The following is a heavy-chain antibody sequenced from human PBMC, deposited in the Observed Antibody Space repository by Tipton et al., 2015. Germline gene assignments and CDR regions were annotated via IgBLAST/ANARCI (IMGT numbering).Heavy chain of an antibody. J-gene: IGHJ6*02. CDR2: ISGRGSST. Sequence: SLRLSCAASGFTVSSNYMSWVRQAPGKGLEWVSAISGRGSSTYYADSVKGRFTISRDNSKNRLYLQMNSLRAEDTAVYYCAKLDGDYLSGYYYGMDVWGQGTTVTVSS. D-gene: IGHD4-17*01. CDR1: GFTVSSNY. V-gene: IGHV3-23*01. CDR3: AKLDGDYLSGYYYGMDV.